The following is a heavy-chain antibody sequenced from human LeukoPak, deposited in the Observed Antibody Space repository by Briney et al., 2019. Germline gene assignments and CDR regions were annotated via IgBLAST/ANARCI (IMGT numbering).Heavy chain of an antibody. CDR1: GGTFSSYA. CDR2: IIPIFGTA. D-gene: IGHD3-10*01. Sequence: SVKVSCTASGGTFSSYAISWVRQAPGQGLEWMGGIIPIFGTANYAQKFQGRVTITADESTSTAYMELSSLRSEDTAVYYCAHAMVRGGGFSYFDYWGQGTLVTVSS. J-gene: IGHJ4*02. V-gene: IGHV1-69*01. CDR3: AHAMVRGGGFSYFDY.